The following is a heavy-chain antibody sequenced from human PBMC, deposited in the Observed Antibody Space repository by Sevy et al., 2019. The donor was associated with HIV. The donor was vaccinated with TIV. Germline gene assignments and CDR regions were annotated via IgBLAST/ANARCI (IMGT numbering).Heavy chain of an antibody. V-gene: IGHV3-11*01. CDR1: TFTLSDYY. Sequence: GGSLRLSCVVSTFTLSDYYMTWIRQAPGKGLEWISHISSGGTITSHADSVKGRFTISRENAKNSLYLQMNSLRAEDTAVYYCARVRYNYGSYYFDYWGQGTLVTVSS. D-gene: IGHD5-18*01. CDR3: ARVRYNYGSYYFDY. CDR2: ISSGGTIT. J-gene: IGHJ4*02.